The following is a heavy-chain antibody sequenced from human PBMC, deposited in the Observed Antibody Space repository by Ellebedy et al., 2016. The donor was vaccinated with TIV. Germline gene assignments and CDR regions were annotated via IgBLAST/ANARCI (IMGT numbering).Heavy chain of an antibody. CDR3: AKRYRSYFDY. V-gene: IGHV3-30*18. CDR2: ISSDGSSK. Sequence: PGGSLRLSCAASEFTFNTYGMNWVRQAPGKGLEWVEFISSDGSSKSYADSVKGRFTISRDNSKNTLYLQMNSLREGDTAVYYCAKRYRSYFDYWGQGTLVTVAS. D-gene: IGHD1-1*01. J-gene: IGHJ4*02. CDR1: EFTFNTYG.